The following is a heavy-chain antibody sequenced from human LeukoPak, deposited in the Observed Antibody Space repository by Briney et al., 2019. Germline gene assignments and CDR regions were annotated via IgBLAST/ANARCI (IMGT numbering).Heavy chain of an antibody. CDR3: ARAPYYDFWSGYHYYFDY. V-gene: IGHV1-18*01. CDR2: IGAYNGRT. D-gene: IGHD3-3*01. Sequence: GSSVKVSCKDSGYTFTTYGISWVRQAPGQGLEWMGWIGAYNGRTNYAMKFQVRVSMTTDTSTSTANMALRSLRSDDTAVYYCARAPYYDFWSGYHYYFDYWGQGTLVTVSS. CDR1: GYTFTTYG. J-gene: IGHJ4*02.